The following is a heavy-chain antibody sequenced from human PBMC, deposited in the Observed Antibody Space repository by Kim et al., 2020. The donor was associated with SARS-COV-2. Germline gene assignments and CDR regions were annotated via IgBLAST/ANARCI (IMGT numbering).Heavy chain of an antibody. V-gene: IGHV3-7*03. CDR3: AGDIGYDTFDS. CDR1: GFTFSHSW. Sequence: GGSLRLSCVVSGFTFSHSWMAWVRQAPGKGLEWVANIEGDGGERNYVDSVKGRFTISRDNVRNSLYLQMDSLRAEDSAVYYCAGDIGYDTFDSWGQGTLVTVSS. CDR2: IEGDGGER. J-gene: IGHJ4*02. D-gene: IGHD2-2*01.